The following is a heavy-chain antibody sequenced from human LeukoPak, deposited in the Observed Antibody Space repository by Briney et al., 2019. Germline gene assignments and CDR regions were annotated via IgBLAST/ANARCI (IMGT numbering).Heavy chain of an antibody. CDR1: GLTLDDIG. Sequence: GGSLTPACPLAGLTLDDIGMSWVSQAAGKVLEWVSYISSSGSPIYYANSVKGRLTISRDNAKNSLDLQMNSLRAEDTALYYCAKDRQYSGTCSFDYWGQGTLVTVSS. D-gene: IGHD1-26*01. CDR3: AKDRQYSGTCSFDY. V-gene: IGHV3-11*01. J-gene: IGHJ4*02. CDR2: ISSSGSPI.